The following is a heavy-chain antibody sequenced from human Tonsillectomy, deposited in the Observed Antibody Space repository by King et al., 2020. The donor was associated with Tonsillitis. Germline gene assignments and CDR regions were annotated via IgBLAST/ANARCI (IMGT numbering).Heavy chain of an antibody. J-gene: IGHJ6*02. CDR2: INHIGST. V-gene: IGHV4-34*01. Sequence: VQLQQWGAGLLKPSETLSLTCVVYGGSFSSYYWSWIRQPPGKGLEWSGEINHIGSTNYNPSLKSRVTVSVDTSKNQFSLKLSSVTAADTAVYYCARGRGVRGMDVWGQGTTVTVSS. D-gene: IGHD3-3*01. CDR1: GGSFSSYY. CDR3: ARGRGVRGMDV.